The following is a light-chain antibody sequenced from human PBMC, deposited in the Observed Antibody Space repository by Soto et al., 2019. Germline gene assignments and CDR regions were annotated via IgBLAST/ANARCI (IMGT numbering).Light chain of an antibody. Sequence: DIQMTQSPSSLSASVGDRVTITCRASQGISNYLAWYQQIPEKVPKLLISAASTLQSGAPSRFSGSGSGTDFTLTISSLQPEDVATYYCQKYTNVPAFGGGTKVEIK. CDR3: QKYTNVPA. CDR2: AAS. CDR1: QGISNY. J-gene: IGKJ4*01. V-gene: IGKV1-27*01.